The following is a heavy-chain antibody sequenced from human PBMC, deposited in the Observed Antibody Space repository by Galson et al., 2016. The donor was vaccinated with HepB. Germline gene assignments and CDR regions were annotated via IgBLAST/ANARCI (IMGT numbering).Heavy chain of an antibody. D-gene: IGHD1-26*01. CDR2: IDYWSSTI. V-gene: IGHV3-48*02. CDR3: ARLSTYRYPSVDH. Sequence: SLRLSCAASGFTFSDSTMNWVRQAPGKGLEWVSYIDYWSSTIYYADSVKGRFTIPRDNAMNSLYLQMNILRDEDTAVYYCARLSTYRYPSVDHRGQGTLVTVSS. CDR1: GFTFSDST. J-gene: IGHJ4*02.